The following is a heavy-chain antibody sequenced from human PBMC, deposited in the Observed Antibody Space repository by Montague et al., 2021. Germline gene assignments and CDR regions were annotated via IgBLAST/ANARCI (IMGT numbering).Heavy chain of an antibody. CDR3: AKQDYFVSGTSYKGFDP. J-gene: IGHJ5*02. CDR1: GGSFSGYW. CDR2: IYQSGSA. Sequence: SETLSLTCVVYGGSFSGYWWSWIRQPPGRGLEWIGEIYQSGSAHXNPSLKSRVTMSIDTSTNQFSLKPSFVTAADTAVYYCAKQDYFVSGTSYKGFDPWGQGILVTVSS. V-gene: IGHV4-34*01. D-gene: IGHD3-10*01.